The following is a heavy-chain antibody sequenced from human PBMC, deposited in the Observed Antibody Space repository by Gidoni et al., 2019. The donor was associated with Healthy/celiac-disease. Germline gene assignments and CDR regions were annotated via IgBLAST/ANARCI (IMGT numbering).Heavy chain of an antibody. Sequence: EVQLVESGGGLVQPGGSLRLSCAASGFTFSSYSMNWVRQAPGKGLEWVSYISSSSSTIYYADSVKGRFTISRDNAKNSLYLQMNSLRDEDTAVYYCARGRYDFWSGYLFDPWGQGTLVTVSS. D-gene: IGHD3-3*01. J-gene: IGHJ5*02. V-gene: IGHV3-48*02. CDR2: ISSSSSTI. CDR3: ARGRYDFWSGYLFDP. CDR1: GFTFSSYS.